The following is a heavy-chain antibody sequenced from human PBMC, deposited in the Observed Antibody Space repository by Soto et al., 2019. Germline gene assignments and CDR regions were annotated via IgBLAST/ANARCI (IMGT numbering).Heavy chain of an antibody. D-gene: IGHD4-17*01. CDR3: AKAGSPYGEFDY. CDR1: GFTFISYS. Sequence: GGSLRLSCEASGFTFISYSIHWVRQAPGKGLEWVATISHNGARTYYADSVKGRFTISRDNSKNTLYLLMNSLRAEDTAVYYCAKAGSPYGEFDYWGQGTLVTVS. V-gene: IGHV3-30*07. J-gene: IGHJ4*02. CDR2: ISHNGART.